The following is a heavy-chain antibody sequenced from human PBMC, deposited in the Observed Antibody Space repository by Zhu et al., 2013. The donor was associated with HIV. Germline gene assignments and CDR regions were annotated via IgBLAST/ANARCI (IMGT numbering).Heavy chain of an antibody. CDR1: GGSISSSNW. Sequence: QVQLQESGPGLVKPSGTLSLTCAVSGGSISSSNWWSWVRQPPGKGLEWIGEIYHSGSTYYNPSLKSRVTISVDTSKNQFSLKLSSVTAADTAVYYCARAAAAAHYYGMDVWGQGDHGHRLL. CDR3: ARAAAAAHYYGMDV. J-gene: IGHJ6*02. D-gene: IGHD6-13*01. CDR2: IYHSGST. V-gene: IGHV4-4*02.